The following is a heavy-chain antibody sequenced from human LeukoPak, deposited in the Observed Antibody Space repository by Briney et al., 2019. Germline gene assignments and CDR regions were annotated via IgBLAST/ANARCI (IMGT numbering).Heavy chain of an antibody. V-gene: IGHV3-30*04. Sequence: PGGSLRLSCAASGFTFNKYAMHWVRQAPGKGLEWVAVISYDGSNKYYADSVKGRFTISRDNSKNTLYLQMNSLRAEDTAVYYCAHGRRNWGQGTLVTVSS. CDR2: ISYDGSNK. J-gene: IGHJ4*02. CDR3: AHGRRN. CDR1: GFTFNKYA.